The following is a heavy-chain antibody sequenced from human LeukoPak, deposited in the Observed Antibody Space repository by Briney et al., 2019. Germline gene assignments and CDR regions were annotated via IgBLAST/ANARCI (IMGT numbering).Heavy chain of an antibody. D-gene: IGHD5-24*01. CDR2: ILYDGSNK. J-gene: IGHJ4*02. V-gene: IGHV3-7*01. CDR1: GFTFSSYW. CDR3: ARDASHSPLTEGEMADY. Sequence: PGGSLRLSCAASGFTFSSYWMSWVRQAPGKGLEWVATILYDGSNKYYADSVKGRFTISRDNAKNSLYLQMNSLRAEDTAVYYCARDASHSPLTEGEMADYWGQGTLVTVSS.